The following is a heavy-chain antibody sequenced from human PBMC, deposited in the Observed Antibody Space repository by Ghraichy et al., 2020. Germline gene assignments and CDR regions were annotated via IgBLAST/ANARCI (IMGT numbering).Heavy chain of an antibody. V-gene: IGHV1-18*04. J-gene: IGHJ4*02. CDR3: ALYYYDSSGYYPPMGIFDY. Sequence: ASVKVSCKASGYTFTSYGISWVRQAPGQGLEWMGWISAYNGNTNYAQKLQGRVTMTTDTSTSTAYMELRSLRSDDTAVYYCALYYYDSSGYYPPMGIFDYWGQGTLVTVSS. CDR2: ISAYNGNT. D-gene: IGHD3-22*01. CDR1: GYTFTSYG.